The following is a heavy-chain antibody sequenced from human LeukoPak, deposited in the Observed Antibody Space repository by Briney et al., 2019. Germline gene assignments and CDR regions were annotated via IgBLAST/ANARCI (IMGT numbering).Heavy chain of an antibody. V-gene: IGHV3-53*01. CDR2: IYDGGST. Sequence: PGGSLRLSCAASGFTVSTNYMSWVRQAPGKGLEWVSVIYDGGSTYYADSVKGRFTISRDNSKNTLYLQMNSLRAEDTAVYYCAKGRYYDSSGYYSAPQDYWGQGTLVTVSS. CDR1: GFTVSTNY. J-gene: IGHJ4*02. D-gene: IGHD3-22*01. CDR3: AKGRYYDSSGYYSAPQDY.